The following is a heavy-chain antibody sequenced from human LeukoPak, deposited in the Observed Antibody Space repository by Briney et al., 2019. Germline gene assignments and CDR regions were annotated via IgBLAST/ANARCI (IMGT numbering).Heavy chain of an antibody. D-gene: IGHD6-19*01. CDR1: GFTFSSYA. V-gene: IGHV3-23*01. Sequence: GSLRLSCAASGFTFSSYAMSWVRQAPGKGLEWVSAISGSGGSTYYADSVKGRFTISRDNSKNTLYLQMNSLRAEDTAVCYCAKDRGFSSGLDNWGQGTLVTVSS. J-gene: IGHJ4*02. CDR3: AKDRGFSSGLDN. CDR2: ISGSGGST.